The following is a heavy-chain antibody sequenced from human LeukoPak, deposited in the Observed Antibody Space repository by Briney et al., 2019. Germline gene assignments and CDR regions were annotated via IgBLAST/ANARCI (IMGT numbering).Heavy chain of an antibody. Sequence: PGGSLRLSCAASGFTFSSHAMSWVRQAPGKGLGWVSGISGSGAGTYYADSVKGRFTISRDNSKNTLNLQMNSLRAEDTATYYCAKEGYQTGTTSKGYYDYWGQGTLVTVSS. J-gene: IGHJ4*02. CDR1: GFTFSSHA. CDR2: ISGSGAGT. CDR3: AKEGYQTGTTSKGYYDY. D-gene: IGHD1-7*01. V-gene: IGHV3-23*01.